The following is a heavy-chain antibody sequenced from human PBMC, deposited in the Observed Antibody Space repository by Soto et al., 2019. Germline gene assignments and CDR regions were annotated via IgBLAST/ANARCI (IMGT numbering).Heavy chain of an antibody. CDR2: ISSSSSYI. D-gene: IGHD5-12*01. V-gene: IGHV3-21*01. J-gene: IGHJ3*02. CDR3: ARDRSGEYSGYDSGGYYDAFDI. CDR1: GFTFSSYS. Sequence: GGSLRLSCAASGFTFSSYSMNWVRQAPGKGLEWVSSISSSSSYIYYADSVKGRFTISRDNAKNSLYLQMNSLRAEDTAVYYCARDRSGEYSGYDSGGYYDAFDIWGQGTMVTVSS.